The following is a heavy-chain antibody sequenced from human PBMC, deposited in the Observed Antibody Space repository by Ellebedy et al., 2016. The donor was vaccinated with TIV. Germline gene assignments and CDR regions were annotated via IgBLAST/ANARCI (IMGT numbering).Heavy chain of an antibody. Sequence: GESLKISCAASGFTVSSNYMSWVRQAPGKGLEWVSVIYSGGSTYYADSVKGRFTISRDNSKNTLYLQMNSLRAEDTAVYYCARGRAGSDTYGMDVWGQGTTVTVSS. CDR2: IYSGGST. CDR1: GFTVSSNY. D-gene: IGHD3-10*01. V-gene: IGHV3-53*01. CDR3: ARGRAGSDTYGMDV. J-gene: IGHJ6*02.